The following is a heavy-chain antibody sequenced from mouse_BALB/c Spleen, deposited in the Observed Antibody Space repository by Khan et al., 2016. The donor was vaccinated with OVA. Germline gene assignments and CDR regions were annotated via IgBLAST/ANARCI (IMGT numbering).Heavy chain of an antibody. Sequence: QVQLKQSGAELAKPGASVQMSCKASGYTFTTYWMHWVKQRPGQGLEWIGYINPTSGYTDYSENFKDKATLSADKSSSTAYMQLSRLTSEDSAVNYCTRDRIDYWGQGTTLTVSS. V-gene: IGHV1-7*01. CDR1: GYTFTTYW. CDR3: TRDRIDY. J-gene: IGHJ2*01. CDR2: INPTSGYT.